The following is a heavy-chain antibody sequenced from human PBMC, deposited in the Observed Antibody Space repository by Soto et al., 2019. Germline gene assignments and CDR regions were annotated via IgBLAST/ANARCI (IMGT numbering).Heavy chain of an antibody. J-gene: IGHJ4*02. CDR2: ISYDGSNK. D-gene: IGHD4-17*01. V-gene: IGHV3-30-3*01. CDR3: ERGDDYGDRKAD. CDR1: GFTFSSYA. Sequence: QVQLVESGGGVVQPGRSLRLSCAASGFTFSSYAMHWVRQAPGKGLEWVAVISYDGSNKYYADSVKGRFTISRDNSKNKLYLHMNSLRAEDTAVYYCERGDDYGDRKADWGQGTLVTVSS.